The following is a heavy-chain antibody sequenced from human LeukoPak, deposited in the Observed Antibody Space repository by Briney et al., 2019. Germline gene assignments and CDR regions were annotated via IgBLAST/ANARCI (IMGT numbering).Heavy chain of an antibody. CDR1: GFTFSSYG. D-gene: IGHD6-19*01. V-gene: IGHV3-30*02. CDR2: IRYDGSNK. Sequence: GGSLRLSCAASGFTFSSYGMHWVRQAPGKGLEWVAFIRYDGSNKYYADSVKGRFTISRDNSKNTLYLQMNSLRAEDTAVYYCAKDGGYSSGWSPSINYCGQGTLVTVSS. CDR3: AKDGGYSSGWSPSINY. J-gene: IGHJ4*02.